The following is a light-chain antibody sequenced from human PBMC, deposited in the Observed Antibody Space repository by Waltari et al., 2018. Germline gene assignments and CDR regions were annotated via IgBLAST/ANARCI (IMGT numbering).Light chain of an antibody. CDR2: EDT. CDR3: YSSDSTGLRV. CDR1: ELPRQY. Sequence: SYELTQTPSVSVSPGQTARINCSGHELPRQYAYWFQQKSGQAPRLVIYEDTKRPSGIPERFSGSSSGTVATLTITGAQVDDEADYYCYSSDSTGLRVFGGGTTVVVL. V-gene: IGLV3-10*01. J-gene: IGLJ1*01.